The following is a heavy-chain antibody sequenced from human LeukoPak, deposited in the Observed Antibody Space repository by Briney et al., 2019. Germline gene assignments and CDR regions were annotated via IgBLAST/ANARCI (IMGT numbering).Heavy chain of an antibody. D-gene: IGHD1-1*01. CDR3: AKNWNDFH. V-gene: IGHV3-23*01. CDR1: GFTFRSHA. J-gene: IGHJ4*02. CDR2: IYENGGTT. Sequence: GGSLRLSCVGSGFTFRSHAMSWVRQAPEKGLEFVSGIYENGGTTYYADSVKGRFTISRDNSKNTLYLQMNSLRTEDTAVYYCAKNWNDFHWGQGTLVTVSS.